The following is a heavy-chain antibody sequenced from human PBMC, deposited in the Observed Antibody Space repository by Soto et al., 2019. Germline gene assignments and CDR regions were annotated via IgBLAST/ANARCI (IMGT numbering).Heavy chain of an antibody. Sequence: ASLKLSCKSSGYTFTNYVFSCVRQAPGQGIEWMGWISAYNGNTNYAQNLQGRVTMTTDTSTSTVYMELRSLRSDDTAVYYCSCCTTVGFPFYFWGRGTLVTVSS. CDR2: ISAYNGNT. V-gene: IGHV1-18*01. CDR1: GYTFTNYV. D-gene: IGHD1-26*01. CDR3: SCCTTVGFPFYF. J-gene: IGHJ4*02.